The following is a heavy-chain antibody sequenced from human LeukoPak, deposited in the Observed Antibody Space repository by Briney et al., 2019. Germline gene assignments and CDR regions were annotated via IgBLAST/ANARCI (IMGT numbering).Heavy chain of an antibody. V-gene: IGHV3-20*04. CDR2: INWNGGST. CDR3: AREGWVVVPGDHDAFDI. J-gene: IGHJ3*02. CDR1: GFTFDDYG. D-gene: IGHD2-2*01. Sequence: GGSLRLSCAASGFTFDDYGMSRVRQAPGKGLEWVSGINWNGGSTGYADSVKGRFTISRDNAKNSPYLQMNSLRAEDTALYYCAREGWVVVPGDHDAFDIWGQGTMVTVSS.